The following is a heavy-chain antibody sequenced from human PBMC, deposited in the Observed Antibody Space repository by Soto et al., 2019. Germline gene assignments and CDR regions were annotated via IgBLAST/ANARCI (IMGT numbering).Heavy chain of an antibody. Sequence: QVQLVESGGGVVQPGRSLRLSCAASGFTFSSYGMHWVRQAPGKGLEWVAVISYDGSNKYYADSVKGRFTISRDNSKNTLYLQMNSLRAEDTAVYYCAKDRYGSGRRGPSCGMDVWGQGTTVTVSS. J-gene: IGHJ6*02. CDR2: ISYDGSNK. CDR1: GFTFSSYG. CDR3: AKDRYGSGRRGPSCGMDV. D-gene: IGHD3-10*01. V-gene: IGHV3-30*18.